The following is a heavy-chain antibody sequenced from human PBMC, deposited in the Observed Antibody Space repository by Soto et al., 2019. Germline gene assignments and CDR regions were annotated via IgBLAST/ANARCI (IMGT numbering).Heavy chain of an antibody. J-gene: IGHJ4*02. D-gene: IGHD6-19*01. CDR1: GFTFSSYG. CDR2: IWYDGSNK. CDR3: ASRGSGWYPVYFDY. V-gene: IGHV3-33*01. Sequence: PGGSLRLSCAASGFTFSSYGMHWVRQAPGKGLEWVAVIWYDGSNKYYADSVKGRFTISRDNSKNTLYLQMNSLRAEDTAVYYCASRGSGWYPVYFDYWGQGTLVTVSS.